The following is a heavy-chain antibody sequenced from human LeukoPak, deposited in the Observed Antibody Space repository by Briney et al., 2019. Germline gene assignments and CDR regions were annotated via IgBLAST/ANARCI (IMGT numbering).Heavy chain of an antibody. CDR3: ARDVSGPLDY. Sequence: PGGSLRLSCAASGFTVSSNYMSWVRQAPGKGLEWVSVIYSGGSTYYADSVKGRFTISRDNAKNSLYLQMNSLRAEDTAVYYCARDVSGPLDYWGQGTLVTVSS. J-gene: IGHJ4*02. V-gene: IGHV3-66*01. CDR1: GFTVSSNY. D-gene: IGHD6-25*01. CDR2: IYSGGST.